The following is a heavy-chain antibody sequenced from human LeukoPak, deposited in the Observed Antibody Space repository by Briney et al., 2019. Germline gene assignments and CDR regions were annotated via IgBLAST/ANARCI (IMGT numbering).Heavy chain of an antibody. J-gene: IGHJ4*02. CDR1: GFSFTNAW. CDR2: IKTKTDGGTT. D-gene: IGHD1-26*01. Sequence: GGSLRLSCAASGFSFTNAWMTWVRQAPGQGLEWVGRIKTKTDGGTTGYAAPVKGRFTISRDDSQNTLYLQMNSLRTEDTGVYYCTTDLSGGCWGQGTLVTVSS. V-gene: IGHV3-15*01. CDR3: TTDLSGGC.